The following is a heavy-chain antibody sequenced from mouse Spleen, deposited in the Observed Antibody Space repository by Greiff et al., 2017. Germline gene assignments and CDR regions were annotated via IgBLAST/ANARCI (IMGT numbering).Heavy chain of an antibody. V-gene: IGHV2-2*01. Sequence: VQLKQSGPGLVQPSQSLSITCTVSGFSLTSYGVHWVRQSPGKGLEWLGVIWSGGSTDYNAAFISRLSISKDNSKSQVFFKMNSLQADDTAIYYCASHSSPYYAMDYWGQGTSVTVSS. CDR3: ASHSSPYYAMDY. J-gene: IGHJ4*01. D-gene: IGHD1-1*01. CDR1: GFSLTSYG. CDR2: IWSGGST.